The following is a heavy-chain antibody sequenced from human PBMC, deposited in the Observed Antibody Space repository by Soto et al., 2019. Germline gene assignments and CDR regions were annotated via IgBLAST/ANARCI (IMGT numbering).Heavy chain of an antibody. CDR3: ARARTGYGMDV. Sequence: GASVKVSCNASAYAFTSYGCSWVRQAPGQGLEWMGWISAYNGHTHYAQNLQGRVTMTTDTSTTTAYMELRSLRSDDTAVYYCARARTGYGMDVWGQGATVTVSS. V-gene: IGHV1-18*04. CDR1: AYAFTSYG. CDR2: ISAYNGHT. J-gene: IGHJ6*02.